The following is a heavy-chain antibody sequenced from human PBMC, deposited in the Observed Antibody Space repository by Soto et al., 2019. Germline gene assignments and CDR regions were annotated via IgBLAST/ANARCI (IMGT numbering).Heavy chain of an antibody. CDR1: GGSISSSNW. CDR2: ILHSVST. V-gene: IGHV4-4*02. J-gene: IGHJ4*02. CDR3: ARVTSGLSLFDY. D-gene: IGHD6-19*01. Sequence: SETLSLTCAVSGGSISSSNWWSWVRQPPGKGLEWIGEILHSVSTNYNPSLKSRVTISLDMSNNQFSLKLNSVTAADTAVYYCARVTSGLSLFDYWGQGTLVTVSS.